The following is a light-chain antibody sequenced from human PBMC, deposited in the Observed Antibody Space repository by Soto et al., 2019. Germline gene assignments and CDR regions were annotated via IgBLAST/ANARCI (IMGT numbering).Light chain of an antibody. J-gene: IGLJ1*01. Sequence: QSVLTQPPSVSGAPGQRVTISCTGSRSNIGAGYDVHWYQHLPGTAPKLLIYGNSNRPSGVPDRFSGSKSGTSASLAITGLQAEDEADYYCQSYDSSLSGTDVFGTGTKLTVL. CDR3: QSYDSSLSGTDV. CDR1: RSNIGAGYD. CDR2: GNS. V-gene: IGLV1-40*01.